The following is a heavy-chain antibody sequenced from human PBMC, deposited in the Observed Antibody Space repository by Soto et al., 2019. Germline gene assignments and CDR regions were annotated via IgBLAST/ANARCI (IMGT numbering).Heavy chain of an antibody. CDR1: GVSIGSHF. V-gene: IGHV4-59*11. J-gene: IGHJ3*02. CDR3: ARLQYTVVTALDI. Sequence: PSETLSLTCSVSGVSIGSHFWSWFRQAPGKGPELVGYIYHTVNTNYNPALKSRVTISMDTSENQLSLQLSSVTAADTAVYYCARLQYTVVTALDIWGQGTMVTVS. CDR2: IYHTVNT. D-gene: IGHD2-15*01.